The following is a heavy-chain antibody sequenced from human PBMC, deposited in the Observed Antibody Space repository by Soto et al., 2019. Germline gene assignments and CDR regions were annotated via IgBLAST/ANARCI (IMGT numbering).Heavy chain of an antibody. V-gene: IGHV1-46*01. Sequence: ASVKVSCKASGYTFTSYYMHWVRQAPGQGLEWMGIINPSGGSTSYAQKFQGRVTMTRDTSMSTVYMELSSLRSEDTAVYYCARDPTNGFTQNSNYQGLYGMDVWGQGTTVTVSS. J-gene: IGHJ6*02. D-gene: IGHD4-4*01. CDR1: GYTFTSYY. CDR3: ARDPTNGFTQNSNYQGLYGMDV. CDR2: INPSGGST.